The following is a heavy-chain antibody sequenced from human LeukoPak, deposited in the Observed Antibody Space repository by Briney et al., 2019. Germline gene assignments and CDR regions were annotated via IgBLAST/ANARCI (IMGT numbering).Heavy chain of an antibody. CDR3: AKEGRERHASFDY. Sequence: VQPGRSLRLSCAASGFSFSTYAIHWVRQAPGKGLEWVAVTSYDRNNKFYADSVKGRFTISRDDSKNTLYLQMNSLRTEDTAVYYCAKEGRERHASFDYWGQGTLVTVSS. V-gene: IGHV3-30*01. J-gene: IGHJ4*02. CDR1: GFSFSTYA. CDR2: TSYDRNNK. D-gene: IGHD1-1*01.